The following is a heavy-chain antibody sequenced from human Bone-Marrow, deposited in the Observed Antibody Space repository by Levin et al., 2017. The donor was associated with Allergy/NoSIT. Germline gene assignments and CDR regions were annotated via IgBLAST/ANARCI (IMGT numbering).Heavy chain of an antibody. CDR2: IYYSGST. Sequence: SETLSLTCTVSGGSISSSSYYWGWIRQPPGKGLEWIGSIYYSGSTYYNPSLKSRVTISVDTSKNQFSLKLSSVTAADTAVYYCARPYCSSTSCYEGTRDDAFDIWGQGTMVTVSS. V-gene: IGHV4-39*01. D-gene: IGHD2-2*01. J-gene: IGHJ3*02. CDR3: ARPYCSSTSCYEGTRDDAFDI. CDR1: GGSISSSSYY.